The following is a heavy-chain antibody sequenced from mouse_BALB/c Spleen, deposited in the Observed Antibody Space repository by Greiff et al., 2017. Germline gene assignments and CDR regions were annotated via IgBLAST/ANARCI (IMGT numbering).Heavy chain of an antibody. V-gene: IGHV5-6*02. D-gene: IGHD2-2*01. CDR2: ISSGGSYT. CDR3: ARHEGNGYDGRNGFAY. J-gene: IGHJ3*01. Sequence: DVKLVESGGDLVKPGGSLKLSCAASGFTFSSYGMSWVRQTPDKRLEWVATISSGGSYTYYPDSVKGRFTISRDNAKNTLYLQMSSLKSEDTAMYYCARHEGNGYDGRNGFAYWGQGTLVTVSA. CDR1: GFTFSSYG.